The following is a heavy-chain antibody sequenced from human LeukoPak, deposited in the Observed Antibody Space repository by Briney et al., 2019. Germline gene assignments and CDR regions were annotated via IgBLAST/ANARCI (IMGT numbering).Heavy chain of an antibody. CDR2: IIPILGIA. Sequence: ASVKVSCKASGGTFSSYAISWVRQAPGQGLEWMGRIIPILGIANYAQKFQGRVTITADKSTSTAYMELSSLRSEDTAVYYCARDLPPHGGNSIWGQGTLVTVSS. CDR3: ARDLPPHGGNSI. CDR1: GGTFSSYA. D-gene: IGHD4-23*01. J-gene: IGHJ4*02. V-gene: IGHV1-69*04.